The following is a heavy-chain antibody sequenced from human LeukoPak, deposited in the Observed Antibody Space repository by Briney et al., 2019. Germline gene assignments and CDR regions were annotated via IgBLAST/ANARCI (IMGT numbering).Heavy chain of an antibody. CDR2: IYHSGST. J-gene: IGHJ4*02. V-gene: IGHV4-38-2*01. CDR1: GYSISSGYY. D-gene: IGHD3-10*01. Sequence: SETLSLTCAVSGYSISSGYYWGWIRQPPGKGLEWIGSIYHSGSTYYNPSLTSRVTISVDTSKNQFSLKLSSVTAADTAVYYCARSPPQLLWFGELLYPDYWGQGTLVTVSS. CDR3: ARSPPQLLWFGELLYPDY.